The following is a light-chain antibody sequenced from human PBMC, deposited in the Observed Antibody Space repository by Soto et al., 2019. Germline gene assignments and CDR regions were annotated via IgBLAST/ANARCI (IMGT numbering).Light chain of an antibody. V-gene: IGKV3-15*01. CDR1: QSVSSN. Sequence: EIVMTQSPATLSVSPGERATLSCRASQSVSSNLAWYQQKPGQAPRLLIYGASTRATGIPARFSGRGSGTEFTLTISRLQSEDCSVDYCQQYNKWPQTFGQGTKVDIK. J-gene: IGKJ1*01. CDR2: GAS. CDR3: QQYNKWPQT.